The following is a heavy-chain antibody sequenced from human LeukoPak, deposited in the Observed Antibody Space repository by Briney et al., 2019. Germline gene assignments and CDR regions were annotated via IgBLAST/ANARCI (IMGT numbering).Heavy chain of an antibody. Sequence: SETLSLTCTVSGGSISSYYWSWIRQPPGKGLEWIGYMYYSGSTNYNPSTNYNPSLRSRATISIDTSKNQFSLKLTSVTATDTAIYYCARVATGYSTGWLSFDHWGQGALVTVSS. J-gene: IGHJ4*02. CDR2: MYYSGST. V-gene: IGHV4-59*01. CDR3: ARVATGYSTGWLSFDH. CDR1: GGSISSYY. D-gene: IGHD6-19*01.